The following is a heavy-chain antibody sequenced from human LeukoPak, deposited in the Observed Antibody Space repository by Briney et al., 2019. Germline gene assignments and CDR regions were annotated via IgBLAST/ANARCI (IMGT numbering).Heavy chain of an antibody. CDR1: GFTFSSYA. CDR2: ISTSGDTT. J-gene: IGHJ4*02. CDR3: ATYCGGDCYYDY. V-gene: IGHV3-23*01. Sequence: GGSLRLSCVASGFTFSSYAMSWVRQAPGKGLEWVSIISTSGDTTYYADSVKGRFTISRDNAKNSLYLQMNSLRAEDTAVYYCATYCGGDCYYDYWGQGTLVTVSS. D-gene: IGHD2-21*02.